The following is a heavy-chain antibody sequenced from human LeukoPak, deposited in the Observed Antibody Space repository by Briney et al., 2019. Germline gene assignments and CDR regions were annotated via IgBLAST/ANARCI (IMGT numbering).Heavy chain of an antibody. J-gene: IGHJ4*02. CDR1: GFSFSTYN. V-gene: IGHV3-30*02. Sequence: PGGSLRLSCAASGFSFSTYNMHWARQAPGKGPEWLAFMGSDGTTRYYAESVRGRFTISRDTSKDTLYLQMVSLRPEDTAVYYCARDHMWGFDHWGQGTLVTVPS. D-gene: IGHD1-26*01. CDR3: ARDHMWGFDH. CDR2: MGSDGTTR.